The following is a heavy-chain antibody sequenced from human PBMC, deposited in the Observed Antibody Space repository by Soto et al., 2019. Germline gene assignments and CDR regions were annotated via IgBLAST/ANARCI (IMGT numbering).Heavy chain of an antibody. CDR3: ARNPTYYFDY. J-gene: IGHJ4*02. D-gene: IGHD4-4*01. Sequence: SETLSLTCTVSGGSISSYYWSWIRQPPGKGLEWIGYIYYSGSTNYNPSLKSRVTISVDTSKNQLSLKLSSVTAADTAVYYCARNPTYYFDYWGQGTLVTVSS. V-gene: IGHV4-59*01. CDR2: IYYSGST. CDR1: GGSISSYY.